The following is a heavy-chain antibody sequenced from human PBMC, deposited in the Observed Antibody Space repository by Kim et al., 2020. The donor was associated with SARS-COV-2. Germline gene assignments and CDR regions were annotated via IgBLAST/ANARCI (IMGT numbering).Heavy chain of an antibody. CDR3: ARVGSTVAAGSIDY. J-gene: IGHJ4*02. Sequence: ADSVKARFTHSRDNAKNSLYLQMNSVRAEDTAVYYCARVGSTVAAGSIDYWGQGTLVTVSS. D-gene: IGHD6-13*01. V-gene: IGHV3-11*01.